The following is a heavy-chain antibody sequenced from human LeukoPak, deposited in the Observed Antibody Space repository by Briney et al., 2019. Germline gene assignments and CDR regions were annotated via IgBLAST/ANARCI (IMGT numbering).Heavy chain of an antibody. D-gene: IGHD3-22*01. Sequence: SETLSLTCTVSGGSISRYYWSWIRQPPGKGLEWIGYIYYSGSTNYNPSLKSRVTISVDTSKNQLSLKLSSVTAADTAVYYCARADSSGSQFDYWGQGTLVTVSS. J-gene: IGHJ4*02. V-gene: IGHV4-59*08. CDR2: IYYSGST. CDR3: ARADSSGSQFDY. CDR1: GGSISRYY.